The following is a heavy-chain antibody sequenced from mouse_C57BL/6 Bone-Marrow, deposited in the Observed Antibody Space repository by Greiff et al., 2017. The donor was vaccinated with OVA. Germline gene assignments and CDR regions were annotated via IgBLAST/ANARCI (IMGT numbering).Heavy chain of an antibody. CDR3: ARLTGWFAY. CDR2: IRNKANGYTS. J-gene: IGHJ3*01. CDR1: GFTFTDYY. Sequence: EVKLVESGGGLVQPGGSLSLSCAASGFTFTDYYMSWVRQPPGKALEWLGFIRNKANGYTSEYSASVKGRFTISRDNSQSILYLQMNALRAEDSATYYCARLTGWFAYWGQGTLVTVSA. V-gene: IGHV7-3*01.